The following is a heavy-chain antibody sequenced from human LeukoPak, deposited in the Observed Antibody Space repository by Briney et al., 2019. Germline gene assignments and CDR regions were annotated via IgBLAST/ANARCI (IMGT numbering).Heavy chain of an antibody. CDR3: AREDSGSYYY. J-gene: IGHJ4*02. CDR1: GFTVSSNY. V-gene: IGHV3-66*02. Sequence: PGGSLRLSCAASGFTVSSNYMSWVRQAPGKGLEWVSVIYSGGSTYYADSVKGRFTISRDNSKNTLYLQMNSLRAEDTAVYYCAREDSGSYYYWGQGTLATVSS. D-gene: IGHD1-26*01. CDR2: IYSGGST.